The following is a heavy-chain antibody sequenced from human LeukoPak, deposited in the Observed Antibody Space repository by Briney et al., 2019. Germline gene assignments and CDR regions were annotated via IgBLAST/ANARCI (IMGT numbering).Heavy chain of an antibody. V-gene: IGHV1-2*02. CDR2: INPNSGGT. Sequence: ASVKVSCKASGYTFTGYYMHWVRQAPGQGLEWMGWINPNSGGTNYAQKFQGRVNMTTDTSTSTAYMELRSLRSDDTAVYYCARSSGWYLGWFDPWGQGTLVTVSS. CDR1: GYTFTGYY. CDR3: ARSSGWYLGWFDP. J-gene: IGHJ5*02. D-gene: IGHD6-19*01.